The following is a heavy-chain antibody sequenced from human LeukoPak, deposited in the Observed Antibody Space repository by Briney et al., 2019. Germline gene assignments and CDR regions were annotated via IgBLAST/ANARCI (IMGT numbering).Heavy chain of an antibody. V-gene: IGHV4-39*01. CDR2: VDYNGTT. CDR3: ARHRASLKTTNNNWFDP. CDR1: GGSTRSFAYY. D-gene: IGHD4-17*01. J-gene: IGHJ5*02. Sequence: PSETLSLTCTVAGGSTRSFAYYWGWIRQPPGKGLEWIGSVDYNGTTYYNPSLKSRVTISVDTSKNQFSLKVNSVTAADTAVYYCARHRASLKTTNNNWFDPWGQGTLVTVSS.